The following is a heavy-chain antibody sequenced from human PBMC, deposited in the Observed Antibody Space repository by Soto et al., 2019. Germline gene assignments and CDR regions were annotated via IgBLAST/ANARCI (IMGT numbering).Heavy chain of an antibody. CDR2: IYYSGST. CDR3: ARETVYYYGSGSPYYYGMDV. D-gene: IGHD3-10*01. J-gene: IGHJ6*02. CDR1: GGSISSGDYY. Sequence: QVQLQESGPGLVKPSQTLSLTCTVSGGSISSGDYYWSWIRQPPGKGLEWIGYIYYSGSTYYNPSLKSRVTISVDTSKNQFALKLSSVTAADTTVYYCARETVYYYGSGSPYYYGMDVWGQGTTVTVSS. V-gene: IGHV4-30-4*01.